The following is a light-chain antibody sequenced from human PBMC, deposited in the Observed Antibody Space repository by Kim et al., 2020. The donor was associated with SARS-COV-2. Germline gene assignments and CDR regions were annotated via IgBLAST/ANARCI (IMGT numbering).Light chain of an antibody. J-gene: IGLJ3*02. V-gene: IGLV3-1*01. Sequence: SVSPGQPATIPCSGDELGQRNFCWYQQRPGQSPVLVIYQHNERPSGIPERFSGSNSGNTATLTISETQTIDESNYYCQSWHSTTAVFGGGTQLTVL. CDR1: ELGQRN. CDR3: QSWHSTTAV. CDR2: QHN.